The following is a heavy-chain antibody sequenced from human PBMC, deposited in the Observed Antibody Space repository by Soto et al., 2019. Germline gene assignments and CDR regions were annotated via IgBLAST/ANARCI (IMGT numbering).Heavy chain of an antibody. D-gene: IGHD4-17*01. J-gene: IGHJ4*02. V-gene: IGHV1-2*06. CDR3: ARGLRDGNFDF. Sequence: ASVKVTCKPSGYTFSANYIHWIRQALGQGLEWMERIKQDSGDTLYAPRFQDRVAVTRDTSLTTSYMDLSSLRSDDTAFYFCARGLRDGNFDFWGQGALVTVSS. CDR1: GYTFSANY. CDR2: IKQDSGDT.